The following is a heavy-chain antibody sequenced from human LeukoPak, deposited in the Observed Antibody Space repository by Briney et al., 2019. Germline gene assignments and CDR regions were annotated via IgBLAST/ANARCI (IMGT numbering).Heavy chain of an antibody. J-gene: IGHJ5*02. D-gene: IGHD6-13*01. CDR1: GFTFGDYA. Sequence: GGSLRLSCTASGFTFGDYAMSWVRQAPGKGLEWVGFIRSKAYGGTTEYAASVKGRFTISRDDSKSIAYLQMNSLRAEDTAVYYCVRGPRGSNRYGWFDPWGQGTLVTVSS. V-gene: IGHV3-49*04. CDR2: IRSKAYGGTT. CDR3: VRGPRGSNRYGWFDP.